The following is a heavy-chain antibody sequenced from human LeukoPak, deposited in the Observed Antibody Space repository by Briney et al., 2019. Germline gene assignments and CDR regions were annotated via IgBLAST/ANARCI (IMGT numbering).Heavy chain of an antibody. CDR2: IRYDGSNK. CDR3: AKVSGSGPYYMDV. V-gene: IGHV3-30*02. J-gene: IGHJ6*03. D-gene: IGHD3-10*01. CDR1: GFTFSSHS. Sequence: GGSLRLSCAASGFTFSSHSMNWVRQAPGKGLEWVAFIRYDGSNKYYADSVKGRFTISRDNSKNTLYLQMNSLRAEDTAVYYCAKVSGSGPYYMDVWGKGTTVTVSS.